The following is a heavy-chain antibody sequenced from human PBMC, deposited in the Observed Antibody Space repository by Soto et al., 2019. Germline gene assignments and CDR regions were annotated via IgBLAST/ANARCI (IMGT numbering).Heavy chain of an antibody. CDR1: GGTISSGGYY. Sequence: PSETLSLTCTVSGGTISSGGYYWSWIRQHPGKGLEWIGYIYYSGSTYYNPSLKSRVTISVDTSKNQFSLKLSSVTAADTAVYYCARERGYSGYHAIDYWGQGTLVTVSS. CDR2: IYYSGST. D-gene: IGHD5-12*01. CDR3: ARERGYSGYHAIDY. V-gene: IGHV4-31*03. J-gene: IGHJ4*02.